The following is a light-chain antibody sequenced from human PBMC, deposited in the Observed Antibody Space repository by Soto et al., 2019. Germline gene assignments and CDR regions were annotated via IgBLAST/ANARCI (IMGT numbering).Light chain of an antibody. CDR2: DVS. Sequence: QSVLTQPASVSGSPGQSITISCTGTSSDSGGFNSVSWYQQRPGEAPKLMIYDVSSRPSEVSNRFSGSKSGNTASLTISGLQAEDEADYYCNSYTSSSTSYVFGTGTKLTVL. CDR1: SSDSGGFNS. V-gene: IGLV2-14*03. J-gene: IGLJ1*01. CDR3: NSYTSSSTSYV.